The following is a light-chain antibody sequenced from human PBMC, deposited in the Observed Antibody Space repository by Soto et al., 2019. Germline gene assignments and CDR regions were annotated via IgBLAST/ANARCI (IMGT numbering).Light chain of an antibody. Sequence: EIVMTQSPATVSVSPGERATLSCRASQSVSSKLAWYQQKPGQAPRLLIYDASSRATGIPDRFSGSGSGTDFTLTISRLEPEDFAVYYCQQYGSKITFGQGTRLEIK. CDR3: QQYGSKIT. V-gene: IGKV3-20*01. J-gene: IGKJ5*01. CDR2: DAS. CDR1: QSVSSK.